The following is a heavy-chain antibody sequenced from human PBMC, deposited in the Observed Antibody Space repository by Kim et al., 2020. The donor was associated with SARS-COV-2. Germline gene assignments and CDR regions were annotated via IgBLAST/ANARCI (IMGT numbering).Heavy chain of an antibody. CDR1: GCTFSSYA. J-gene: IGHJ1*01. V-gene: IGHV1-69*13. Sequence: SVKVSCKASGCTFSSYAISWVRQAPGQGLEWMGGIIPIFGTANYAQKFQGRVTITSDESTSTAYMELSSLRSEDTAVYYCARVGPVGATTGGYFPHWGQGTLVTVSS. D-gene: IGHD1-26*01. CDR3: ARVGPVGATTGGYFPH. CDR2: IIPIFGTA.